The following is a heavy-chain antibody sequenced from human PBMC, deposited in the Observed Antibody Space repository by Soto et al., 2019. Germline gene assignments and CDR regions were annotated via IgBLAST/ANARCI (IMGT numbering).Heavy chain of an antibody. CDR2: ISYDGSNK. D-gene: IGHD3-10*01. CDR3: ANIRITMVRGVTPPYY. V-gene: IGHV3-30*18. Sequence: VAVISYDGSNKYYADSVKGRFTISRDNSKNTLYLQMNSLRAEDTAVYYCANIRITMVRGVTPPYYWGQGTLVTVSS. J-gene: IGHJ4*02.